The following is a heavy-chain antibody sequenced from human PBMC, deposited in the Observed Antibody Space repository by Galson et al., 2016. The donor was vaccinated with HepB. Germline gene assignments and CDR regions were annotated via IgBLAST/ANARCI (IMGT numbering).Heavy chain of an antibody. CDR3: ARSAVMPNAALSL. CDR1: GFTFRDYY. CDR2: ISSSSSYI. D-gene: IGHD2-15*01. J-gene: IGHJ3*01. Sequence: SLRLSCAASGFTFRDYYMTWIRQAPGKGLEWVSSISSSSSYIYYADSVKGRFTISRDNAKNSLYLQLNSLRGDDTAVYYYARSAVMPNAALSLWGQGTMVTVSS. V-gene: IGHV3-11*03.